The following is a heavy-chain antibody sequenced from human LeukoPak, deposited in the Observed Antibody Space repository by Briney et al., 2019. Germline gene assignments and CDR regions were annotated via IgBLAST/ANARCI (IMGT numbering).Heavy chain of an antibody. D-gene: IGHD4-11*01. Sequence: GGSLRLSCAAPGFTFSNYWMNWVRQAPGKGLEWVSSMSINSGLIYYADSVKGRFTISRDNAKNSLYLQMNSLRAEDTAVYYCAREFDYSTSGAGYWGQGTLVTVSS. CDR1: GFTFSNYW. V-gene: IGHV3-21*01. CDR2: MSINSGLI. CDR3: AREFDYSTSGAGY. J-gene: IGHJ4*02.